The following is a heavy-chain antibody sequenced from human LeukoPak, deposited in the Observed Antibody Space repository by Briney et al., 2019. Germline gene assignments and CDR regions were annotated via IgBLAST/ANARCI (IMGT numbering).Heavy chain of an antibody. J-gene: IGHJ5*02. V-gene: IGHV4-59*01. Sequence: NTSETLSLTCTVSGGSISSYYWSWIRQPPGKGLEWIGYIYYSGSTNYNPSLKSRVTISVDTSKNQFSLKLSSVTAADTAVYYCARDHYGPGSYNNWFDPWGQGTLVTVSS. D-gene: IGHD3-10*01. CDR3: ARDHYGPGSYNNWFDP. CDR1: GGSISSYY. CDR2: IYYSGST.